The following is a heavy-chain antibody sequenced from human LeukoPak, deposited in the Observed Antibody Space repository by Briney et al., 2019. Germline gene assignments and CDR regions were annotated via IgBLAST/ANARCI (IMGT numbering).Heavy chain of an antibody. D-gene: IGHD2-2*02. V-gene: IGHV1-24*01. CDR3: ATDRYCSSTSCYRAFDY. J-gene: IGHJ4*02. CDR2: FYPEDGET. Sequence: ASVTVSCKVSGYTLTELSMHWVRQAPGKGLEGMGGFYPEDGETIYAQKFQGRVTMTEDTSTDTAYMELSSLRSEDTAVYYCATDRYCSSTSCYRAFDYWGQGTLVTVSS. CDR1: GYTLTELS.